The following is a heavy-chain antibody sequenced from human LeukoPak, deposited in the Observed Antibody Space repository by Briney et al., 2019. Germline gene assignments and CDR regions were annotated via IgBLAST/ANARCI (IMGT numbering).Heavy chain of an antibody. Sequence: ASVKVSCKASGDTFTDYYLHWVRQAPGQGLEWVGVINPKSGGTHYPQRFQGRVTVTRDTAISTGYMELSGLRSDDTAVYYCAMELVVPVALKAFDYWGQGTLVTVSS. V-gene: IGHV1-2*02. J-gene: IGHJ4*02. CDR2: INPKSGGT. D-gene: IGHD2-2*01. CDR3: AMELVVPVALKAFDY. CDR1: GDTFTDYY.